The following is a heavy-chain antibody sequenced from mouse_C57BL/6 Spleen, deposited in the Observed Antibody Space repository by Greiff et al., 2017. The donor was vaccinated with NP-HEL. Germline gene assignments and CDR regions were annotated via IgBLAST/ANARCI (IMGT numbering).Heavy chain of an antibody. V-gene: IGHV1-76*01. J-gene: IGHJ2*01. D-gene: IGHD2-3*01. CDR1: GYTFTDYY. CDR2: IYPGSGNT. CDR3: ARLEDGYRFDY. Sequence: VQVVESGAELVRPGASVKLSCKASGYTFTDYYINWVKQRPGQGLEWIARIYPGSGNTYYNEKFKGKATLTAEKSSSTAYMQLSSLTSEDSAVYFCARLEDGYRFDYWGQGTTLTVSS.